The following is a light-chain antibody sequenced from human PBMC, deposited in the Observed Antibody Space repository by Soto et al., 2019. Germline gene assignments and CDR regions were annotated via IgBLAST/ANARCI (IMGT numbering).Light chain of an antibody. CDR3: QQIYSAPLT. J-gene: IGKJ4*01. Sequence: DIQMTQSPSSLSASVGDRVTITCWASQSITTYLNWYRRKPGKAPKLLIYAASSLQSGVPSRFSGSGSETEFTLSISSLQPEDFATYFCQQIYSAPLTFXGGTKVDIK. V-gene: IGKV1-39*01. CDR2: AAS. CDR1: QSITTY.